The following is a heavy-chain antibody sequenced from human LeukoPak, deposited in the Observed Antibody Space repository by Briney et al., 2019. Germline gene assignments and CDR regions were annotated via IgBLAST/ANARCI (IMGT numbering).Heavy chain of an antibody. V-gene: IGHV4-61*02. Sequence: SQTLSLTCTVSGGSISSGSYYWSWIRQPAGKGLEWIGRFYNSGRTNFNPSLKSRVTISADTSKNQFSLKVRSVTAADTAVYYCARGDLKSDWFDPWGQGTLLTVSS. CDR2: FYNSGRT. J-gene: IGHJ5*02. D-gene: IGHD3-3*01. CDR3: ARGDLKSDWFDP. CDR1: GGSISSGSYY.